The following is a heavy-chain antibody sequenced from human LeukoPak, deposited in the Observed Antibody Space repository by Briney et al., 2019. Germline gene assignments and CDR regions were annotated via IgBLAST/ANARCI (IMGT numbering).Heavy chain of an antibody. CDR1: GYSISSGYY. CDR3: ARGYDSSGYYRY. J-gene: IGHJ4*02. Sequence: SETLSLTCTVSGYSISSGYYWGWIRQPPGKGLEWIGSIYHSGSTYYNPSLKSRVTISVDTSKNQFSLKLSSVTAADTAVYYCARGYDSSGYYRYWGQGTLVTVSS. CDR2: IYHSGST. V-gene: IGHV4-38-2*02. D-gene: IGHD3-22*01.